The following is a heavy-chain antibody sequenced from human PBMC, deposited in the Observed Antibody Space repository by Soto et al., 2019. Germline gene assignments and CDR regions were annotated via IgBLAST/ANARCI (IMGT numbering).Heavy chain of an antibody. CDR2: ISYDGSNK. CDR1: GFTFSSYA. CDR3: ARSPQKRGWYSYGWGDY. J-gene: IGHJ4*02. V-gene: IGHV3-30-3*01. D-gene: IGHD5-18*01. Sequence: QVQLVESGGGVVQPGRSLRLSCAASGFTFSSYAMHWVRQAPGKGLEWVAVISYDGSNKYYADSVKGRFTISRDNSKNTLYLQMNSLRAEDTAVYYCARSPQKRGWYSYGWGDYWGQGTLVTVSS.